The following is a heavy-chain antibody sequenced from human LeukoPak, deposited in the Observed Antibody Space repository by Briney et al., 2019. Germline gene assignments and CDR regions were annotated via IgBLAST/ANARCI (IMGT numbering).Heavy chain of an antibody. CDR2: IYHSGST. D-gene: IGHD6-19*01. CDR1: GYSISSGYY. CDR3: ASFSQWQFDY. V-gene: IGHV4-38-2*02. J-gene: IGHJ4*02. Sequence: SETLSLTCTVSGYSISSGYYWGWIRQPPGKGLEWIGSIYHSGSTYYNPSLKSRVTISVDTSKNQFSLKLSSVTAADTAVYYCASFSQWQFDYWGQGTLVTVSS.